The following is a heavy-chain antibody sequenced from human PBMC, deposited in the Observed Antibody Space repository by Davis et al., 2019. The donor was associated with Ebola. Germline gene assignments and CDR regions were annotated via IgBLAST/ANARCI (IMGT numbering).Heavy chain of an antibody. Sequence: SETLSLTCAVYGGSFSGYYWSWIRQPPGKGLEWIGEINHSGSTNYNPSLKSRVTISVDTSKNQFSLQLNSVTPEDTAVYYCARGDWNDRWFDPWGQGTLVTVSS. CDR3: ARGDWNDRWFDP. V-gene: IGHV4-34*01. CDR2: INHSGST. CDR1: GGSFSGYY. D-gene: IGHD1-1*01. J-gene: IGHJ5*02.